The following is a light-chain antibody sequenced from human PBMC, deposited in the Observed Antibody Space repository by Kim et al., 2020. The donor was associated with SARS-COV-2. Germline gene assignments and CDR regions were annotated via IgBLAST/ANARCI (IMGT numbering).Light chain of an antibody. CDR2: SNN. CDR1: SSNIGSNT. V-gene: IGLV1-44*01. J-gene: IGLJ1*01. Sequence: QSVLTQPPSASGTPGQRVTISCSGSSSNIGSNTVNWYQQLPGTAPKLLIYSNNQRPSGVPDRVTGSKSGTSASLAISGLQSEDEADYYCAAWGDSLNGYVFGTGAKVTVL. CDR3: AAWGDSLNGYV.